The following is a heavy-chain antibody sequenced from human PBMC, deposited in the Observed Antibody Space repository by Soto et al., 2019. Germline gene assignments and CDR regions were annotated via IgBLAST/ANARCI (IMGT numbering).Heavy chain of an antibody. Sequence: PSETLSLTCTVSGGSISSYYWSWIRQPAGKGLEWIGRIYTSGSTNYNPSLKSRVTMSVDTSKNQFSLKLSSVTAADTAVYYCARDCTNGVCSEGAFDIWGQGTMVTVSS. CDR3: ARDCTNGVCSEGAFDI. D-gene: IGHD2-8*01. J-gene: IGHJ3*02. CDR1: GGSISSYY. CDR2: IYTSGST. V-gene: IGHV4-4*07.